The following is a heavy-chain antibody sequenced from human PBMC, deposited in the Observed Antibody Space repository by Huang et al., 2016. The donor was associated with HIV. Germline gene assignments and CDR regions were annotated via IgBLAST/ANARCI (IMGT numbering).Heavy chain of an antibody. CDR2: INHSGAS. D-gene: IGHD2-21*01. Sequence: QVQMRQWGAGLLKPPEALSLTCAFDGDSFNIYSWIWIRPIPGGGLEWIGDINHSGASHYNPTLRSRVSMSVDAANNQFSLHLDSLTAADTATYYCARGRYRGGWKPFDSWGQGTLVVVSS. V-gene: IGHV4-34*01. CDR1: GDSFNIYS. CDR3: ARGRYRGGWKPFDS. J-gene: IGHJ4*02.